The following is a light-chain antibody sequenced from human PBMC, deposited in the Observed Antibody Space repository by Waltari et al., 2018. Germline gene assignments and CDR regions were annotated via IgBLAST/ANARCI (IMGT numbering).Light chain of an antibody. CDR2: AAS. CDR1: QSISTW. V-gene: IGKV1-5*01. Sequence: DIQMTQSPSTLSASVGDRVIITCRASQSISTWLAWYQQTPGKAPKLLIFAASSLQTGVPSRFSGSGSGTEFTLTINSLQPDDFATYYCQHYNAYRTFGQGTKVEIK. CDR3: QHYNAYRT. J-gene: IGKJ1*01.